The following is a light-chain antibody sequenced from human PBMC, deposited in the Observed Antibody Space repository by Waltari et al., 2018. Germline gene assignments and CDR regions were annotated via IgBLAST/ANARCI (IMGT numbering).Light chain of an antibody. Sequence: SYELTQPPSVSVAPGQTARINCGRPNIGSQTVHWYQQRPGQAPALVVYDDSDRPSGIPERFSGSKSGNTATLTISRVEAGDEADYFCQVWDGISDHRVFGSGTKVTVL. V-gene: IGLV3-21*02. CDR3: QVWDGISDHRV. CDR1: NIGSQT. J-gene: IGLJ1*01. CDR2: DDS.